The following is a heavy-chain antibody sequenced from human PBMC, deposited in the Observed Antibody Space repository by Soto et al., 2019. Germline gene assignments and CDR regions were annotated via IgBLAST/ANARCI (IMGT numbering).Heavy chain of an antibody. CDR2: IYPGDSET. CDR1: GYSFFNHW. V-gene: IGHV5-51*01. Sequence: PGESLKISCKGSGYSFFNHWIGWVRPMPGRGLEWMGIIYPGDSETRYNPAFEGQVIISADKSVSTAYLQWNSLKASDTAIYYCARHFSSNWFYFDYWGQGTQVTVSS. J-gene: IGHJ4*02. CDR3: ARHFSSNWFYFDY. D-gene: IGHD6-13*01.